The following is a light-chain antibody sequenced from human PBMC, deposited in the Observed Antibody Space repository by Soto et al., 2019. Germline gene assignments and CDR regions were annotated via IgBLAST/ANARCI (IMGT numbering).Light chain of an antibody. CDR1: QSISAK. Sequence: EIVMTQSPATLSVSPGERATLSCRASQSISAKLGWYQQRPGQAPRLLIYGGSTRATGVPARFSGSGSGTEFSLTIISLLSEDYVVFYYQQYNTYRSITFGQGTRLEIK. V-gene: IGKV3-15*01. J-gene: IGKJ5*01. CDR3: QQYNTYRSIT. CDR2: GGS.